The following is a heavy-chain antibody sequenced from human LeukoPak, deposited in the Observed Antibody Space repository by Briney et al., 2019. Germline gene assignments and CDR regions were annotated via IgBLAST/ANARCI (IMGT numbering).Heavy chain of an antibody. V-gene: IGHV3-23*01. CDR3: EKLMGISRMPDWFDP. CDR1: GFTFTNYA. D-gene: IGHD2-21*01. CDR2: ISGSGGST. J-gene: IGHJ5*02. Sequence: PGGSLRLSCAASGFTFTNYAMSWVRQAPGKGLECVSAISGSGGSTYYAVSVKGRFTISRDNSKNTLYLKMNSLRVEDTALYYCEKLMGISRMPDWFDPWGQGTLVTVSS.